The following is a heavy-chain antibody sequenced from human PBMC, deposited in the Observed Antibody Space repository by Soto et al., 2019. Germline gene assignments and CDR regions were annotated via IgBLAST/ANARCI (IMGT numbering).Heavy chain of an antibody. J-gene: IGHJ5*02. CDR2: IIPIFGTA. CDR1: GGTFSSYA. D-gene: IGHD4-17*01. Sequence: QVQLVQSGAEVKKPGSSVKVSCKASGGTFSSYAISWVRQAPGQGLEWMGGIIPIFGTANYAQKFQGRVTITADESTSTAYMELSRLRSEDTAVYYCARDWYGRDGNWFDPWGQGTLVTVSS. CDR3: ARDWYGRDGNWFDP. V-gene: IGHV1-69*12.